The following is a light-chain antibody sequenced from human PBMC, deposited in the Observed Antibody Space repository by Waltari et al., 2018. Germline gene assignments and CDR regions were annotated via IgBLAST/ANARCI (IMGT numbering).Light chain of an antibody. Sequence: EIVFTQSPGTLSLSPGERATLSCRASQSVTSNVLAWHQQKPGQAPRLLIYGASSRATGVPDRFSASGSGTDFTLTITRLEAEDFAVYYCQQYAGAPITFGQGTRLEIK. CDR3: QQYAGAPIT. CDR2: GAS. CDR1: QSVTSNV. J-gene: IGKJ5*01. V-gene: IGKV3-20*01.